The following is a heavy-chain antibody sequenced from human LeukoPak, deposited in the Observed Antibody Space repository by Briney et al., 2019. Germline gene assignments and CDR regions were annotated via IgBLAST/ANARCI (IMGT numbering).Heavy chain of an antibody. CDR3: ARDLGLYNWNDVSGNWFDP. J-gene: IGHJ5*02. CDR1: GYTFTSYD. V-gene: IGHV1-8*01. Sequence: ASVKVSCKASGYTFTSYDINWVRQATGQGLEWMGWMNPNSGNTGYAQKFQGRVTMTRNTSISTAYMELSSLRSEDTAVYYCARDLGLYNWNDVSGNWFDPWGQGTLVTVSS. D-gene: IGHD1-1*01. CDR2: MNPNSGNT.